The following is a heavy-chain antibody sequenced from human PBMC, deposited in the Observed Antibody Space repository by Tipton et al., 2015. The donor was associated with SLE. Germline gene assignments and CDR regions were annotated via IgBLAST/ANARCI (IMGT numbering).Heavy chain of an antibody. D-gene: IGHD6-13*01. Sequence: GSLRLSCAASGFMFNTYAMSWVRQVPGKGLEWVSVIYSGGGTKYYGDAVKGRFTISRDSSENTLYLQLNSLRPEDTAVYYCARDGQQSAPYAYDYWGQGTLVTVSS. V-gene: IGHV3-23*03. CDR2: IYSGGGTK. J-gene: IGHJ4*02. CDR1: GFMFNTYA. CDR3: ARDGQQSAPYAYDY.